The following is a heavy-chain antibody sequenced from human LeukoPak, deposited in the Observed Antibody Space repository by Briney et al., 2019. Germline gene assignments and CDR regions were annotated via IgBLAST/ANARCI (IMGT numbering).Heavy chain of an antibody. D-gene: IGHD2-2*01. CDR3: ARDYAPADMVYFYYGMDV. J-gene: IGHJ6*02. Sequence: GGSLRLSCAASGFPFSSYTMHWVRRAPGKGLEWVAVISYDGSNKYYADSVKGRFTISRDNSKNTLYLRMNSLRAEDTAVYYCARDYAPADMVYFYYGMDVWGQGTTVTVSS. CDR1: GFPFSSYT. CDR2: ISYDGSNK. V-gene: IGHV3-30-3*01.